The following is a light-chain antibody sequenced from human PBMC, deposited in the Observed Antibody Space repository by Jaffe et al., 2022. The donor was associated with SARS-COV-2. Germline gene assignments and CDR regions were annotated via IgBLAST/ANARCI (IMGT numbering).Light chain of an antibody. V-gene: IGKV3-15*01. Sequence: EIVMTQSPATLSVSPGERATLSCRASQSVWSKLAWYTQKPGQAPRLLIYGASTRATGVPASFSGSGSGTEFTLTISSLQSEDFAVYYCQQYDNWPLTFGGGTKVEIK. CDR2: GAS. CDR3: QQYDNWPLT. CDR1: QSVWSK. J-gene: IGKJ4*01.